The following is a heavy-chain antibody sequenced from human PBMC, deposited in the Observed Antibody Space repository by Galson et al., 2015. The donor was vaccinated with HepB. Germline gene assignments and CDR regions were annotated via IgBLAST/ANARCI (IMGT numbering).Heavy chain of an antibody. CDR1: GYTFTSYY. V-gene: IGHV1-46*01. D-gene: IGHD3-22*01. J-gene: IGHJ6*02. CDR3: ARDIQYYDSSGSVYYYGMDV. Sequence: SVKVSCKASGYTFTSYYMHWVRQAPGQGLEWMGIINPSGGSTSYAQKFQGRVTMTRDTSTSTVYMELSSLRSEDTAVYYCARDIQYYDSSGSVYYYGMDVWGQWTTVTVSS. CDR2: INPSGGST.